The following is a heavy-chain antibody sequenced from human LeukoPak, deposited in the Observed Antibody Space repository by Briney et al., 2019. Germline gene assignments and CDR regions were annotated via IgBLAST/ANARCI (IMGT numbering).Heavy chain of an antibody. J-gene: IGHJ4*02. CDR2: IRSSSSII. V-gene: IGHV3-48*02. CDR1: GFTFNTYS. CDR3: ARSAPLTTISLFDY. D-gene: IGHD4-11*01. Sequence: GGSLRLSCAASGFTFNTYSMNWVRQAPGKELEWISYIRSSSSIIYYADSVKGRFTVSRDNAKNSLFLQMNSLRDEDTAVYYCARSAPLTTISLFDYWGPGTLVTVSS.